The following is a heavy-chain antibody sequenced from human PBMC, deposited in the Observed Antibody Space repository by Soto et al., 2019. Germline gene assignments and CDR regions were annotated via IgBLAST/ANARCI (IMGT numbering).Heavy chain of an antibody. CDR3: TTDPYCSGGSCYHTGTNWFDP. V-gene: IGHV3-15*07. CDR2: IKSKTDGGTT. J-gene: IGHJ5*02. Sequence: GGSLRLSCAASGFTFSNAWMNWVRQAPGKGLEWVGRIKSKTDGGTTDYAAPVKGRFTISRDDSKNTLYLQMNSLKTEDTAVYYCTTDPYCSGGSCYHTGTNWFDPWGRGTLVTVSS. CDR1: GFTFSNAW. D-gene: IGHD2-15*01.